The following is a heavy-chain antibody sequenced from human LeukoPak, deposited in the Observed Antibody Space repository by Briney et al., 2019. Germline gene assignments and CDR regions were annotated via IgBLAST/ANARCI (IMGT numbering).Heavy chain of an antibody. Sequence: GGSLRLSCAASGFTFSNYWMHWVRQAPGKGLEWVSRINSDGSSINYADSVKGRFTISRDNAKNTLYLQMNSLRAEDTAVYYCASFASHRIAAGGDCWGQGTLVTVSS. CDR2: INSDGSSI. D-gene: IGHD6-13*01. CDR3: ASFASHRIAAGGDC. CDR1: GFTFSNYW. V-gene: IGHV3-74*01. J-gene: IGHJ4*02.